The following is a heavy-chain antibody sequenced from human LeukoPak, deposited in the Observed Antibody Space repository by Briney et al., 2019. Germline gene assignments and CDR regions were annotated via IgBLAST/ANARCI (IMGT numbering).Heavy chain of an antibody. J-gene: IGHJ3*02. D-gene: IGHD6-19*01. CDR3: AKDIDRLGWYPDAFDI. V-gene: IGHV3-30*18. CDR2: ISYDGSNK. Sequence: GGSLRLSYAAPGFTFSSYGMHWVRQAPGKGLEWVAVISYDGSNKYYADSVKGRFTISRDNSKNTLYLQMNSLRAEDTAVYYCAKDIDRLGWYPDAFDIWGQGTMVTVSS. CDR1: GFTFSSYG.